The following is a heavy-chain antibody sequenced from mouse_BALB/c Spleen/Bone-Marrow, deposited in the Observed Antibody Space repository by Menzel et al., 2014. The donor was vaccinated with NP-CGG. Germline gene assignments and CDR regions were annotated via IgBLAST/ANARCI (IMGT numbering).Heavy chain of an antibody. CDR1: GFDFRRYW. Sequence: EVKLMESGGGLVQPGGSLKLSCAASGFDFRRYWMSWVRQAPGKGLEWIEEINPESSTINYTPSLKDKFIISRDNAKNTLYLQMSKVRSEDTALYYCARLGYYGYFVDWGQGTTLTVSS. D-gene: IGHD2-3*01. CDR3: ARLGYYGYFVD. J-gene: IGHJ2*01. V-gene: IGHV4-1*02. CDR2: INPESSTI.